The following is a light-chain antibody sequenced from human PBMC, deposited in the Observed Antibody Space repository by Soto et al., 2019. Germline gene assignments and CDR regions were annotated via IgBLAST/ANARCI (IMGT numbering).Light chain of an antibody. CDR2: DVS. Sequence: QSALTQPASVSGSPGQSITISCSGTSSDVGGYNYVSWYQQHPGKAPKLMIYDVSNRPSGVSDRFSGSKSGNTASLTISGLQDEDEADYYRSSYTSSSCWVFGGGTKLTVL. CDR1: SSDVGGYNY. V-gene: IGLV2-14*03. J-gene: IGLJ3*02. CDR3: SSYTSSSCWV.